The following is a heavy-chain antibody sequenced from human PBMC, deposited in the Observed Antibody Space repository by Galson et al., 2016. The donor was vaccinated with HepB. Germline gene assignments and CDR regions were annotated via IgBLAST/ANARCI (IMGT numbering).Heavy chain of an antibody. Sequence: SVKVSCKASGYNFRIFGITWVRQAPGQGLEWMVWIGAHNDRTNYAPKFQGRVTMTTDTSTSTAYVELRSLKSDDTAVYYCARAGAAVTTHFDLWCQGTPVAVSS. CDR1: GYNFRIFG. D-gene: IGHD4-17*01. J-gene: IGHJ5*02. V-gene: IGHV1-18*01. CDR3: ARAGAAVTTHFDL. CDR2: IGAHNDRT.